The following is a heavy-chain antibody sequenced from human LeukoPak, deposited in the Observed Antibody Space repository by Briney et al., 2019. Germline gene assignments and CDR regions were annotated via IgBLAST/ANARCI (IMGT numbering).Heavy chain of an antibody. V-gene: IGHV3-23*01. CDR1: GFTFTSFA. CDR2: ISGSGYTT. J-gene: IGHJ6*02. D-gene: IGHD1-1*01. Sequence: GGSLRLSCAAPGFTFTSFAMNWARQAPGKGLEWVSVISGSGYTTHYADSVKGRFTISRDNFKNTLYLQMNSLRGEDTAVYYCAKKRYEDGTSSPGYLDVWGQGTTVTVSS. CDR3: AKKRYEDGTSSPGYLDV.